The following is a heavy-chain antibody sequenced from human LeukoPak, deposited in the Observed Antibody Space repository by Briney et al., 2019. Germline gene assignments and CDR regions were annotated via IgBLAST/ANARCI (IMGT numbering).Heavy chain of an antibody. Sequence: PSETLSLTCTVSGGSISSYYWSWIRQPPGKGLEWIGYIYYSGSTNYNPSLKSRVTISVDTSKNQFSLKLSSVTAADTAVYYCARERQMATVYDYWGQGTLVTVSS. V-gene: IGHV4-59*01. CDR1: GGSISSYY. J-gene: IGHJ4*02. CDR3: ARERQMATVYDY. CDR2: IYYSGST. D-gene: IGHD5-24*01.